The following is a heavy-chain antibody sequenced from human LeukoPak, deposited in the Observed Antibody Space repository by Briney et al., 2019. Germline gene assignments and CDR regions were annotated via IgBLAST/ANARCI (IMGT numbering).Heavy chain of an antibody. CDR1: GGSFSGYY. CDR2: INHSGST. Sequence: SETLSLTCAVYGGSFSGYYWSWIRQPPGKGLEWIGEINHSGSTNYNPALKSRVTISVDTSKNQFSLKLSSVTAADTAVYYCARGVRILSSSWPWNYYCGMDVWGQGTTVTVSS. D-gene: IGHD6-13*01. J-gene: IGHJ6*02. V-gene: IGHV4-34*01. CDR3: ARGVRILSSSWPWNYYCGMDV.